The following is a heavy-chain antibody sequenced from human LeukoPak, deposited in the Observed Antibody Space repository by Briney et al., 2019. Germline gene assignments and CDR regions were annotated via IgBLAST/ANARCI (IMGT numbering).Heavy chain of an antibody. J-gene: IGHJ4*02. CDR1: GGSISSYY. CDR2: VYNSRST. CDR3: ARHTSGLNFDY. Sequence: SETLSLTCTVSGGSISSYYWSWIRQPPGKGLEWIGYVYNSRSTNYYPSLKSRVTISVDMSKNQFSLKVRSVTAADTAVYYCARHTSGLNFDYWGQGTLVTVSS. V-gene: IGHV4-59*08. D-gene: IGHD6-19*01.